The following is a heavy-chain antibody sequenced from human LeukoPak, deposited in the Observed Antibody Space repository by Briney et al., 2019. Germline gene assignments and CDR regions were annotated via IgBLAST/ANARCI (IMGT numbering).Heavy chain of an antibody. CDR2: ISSSSSTI. CDR3: ARDTDDYGDYVTLYYFDY. V-gene: IGHV3-48*01. Sequence: PGGSLRLSCAASGFTFSSYSMNWVRQAPGKGLEWVSYISSSSSTIYYADSVKGRFTISRDNAKNSLYLQMNSLRAEDTAVYYCARDTDDYGDYVTLYYFDYWGQGTLVTVSS. J-gene: IGHJ4*02. CDR1: GFTFSSYS. D-gene: IGHD4-17*01.